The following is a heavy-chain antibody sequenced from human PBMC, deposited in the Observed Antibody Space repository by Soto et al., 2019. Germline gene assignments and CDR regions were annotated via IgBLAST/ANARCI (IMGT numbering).Heavy chain of an antibody. D-gene: IGHD2-15*01. CDR3: ARAFSEGLCSGGSCYSSYFDY. Sequence: QVQLVQSGAEVKKPGASVKVSCKASGYTFTGYYMHWVRQAPGQGLEWMGWINPNSGGTNYAQKFQGWVTMTRDTSISTAYMELSRLRSDDTAVYYCARAFSEGLCSGGSCYSSYFDYWGQGTLVTVSS. V-gene: IGHV1-2*04. CDR1: GYTFTGYY. CDR2: INPNSGGT. J-gene: IGHJ4*02.